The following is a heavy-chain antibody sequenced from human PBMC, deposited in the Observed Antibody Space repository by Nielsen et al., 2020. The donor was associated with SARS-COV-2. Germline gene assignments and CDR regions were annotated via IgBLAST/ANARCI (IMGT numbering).Heavy chain of an antibody. D-gene: IGHD6-19*01. Sequence: GESLKISCAASGFTFSDYAMAWVRQAPGKGLEWVSVIKTSGGTTYYADSVKGRCTISRDNSKNTLYLQMNSLRVEDTALYYCAKPVTSGWNVFDYWGQGTLVAVSS. CDR3: AKPVTSGWNVFDY. CDR2: IKTSGGTT. V-gene: IGHV3-23*01. J-gene: IGHJ4*02. CDR1: GFTFSDYA.